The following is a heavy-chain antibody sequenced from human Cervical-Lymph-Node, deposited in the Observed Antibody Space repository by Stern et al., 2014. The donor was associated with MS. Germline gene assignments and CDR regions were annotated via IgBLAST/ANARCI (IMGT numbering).Heavy chain of an antibody. D-gene: IGHD3-22*01. J-gene: IGHJ4*02. Sequence: VQLVESGGGVVQPGRSLRLSCAASGFTFSSYGMHWVRQAPGKGLEWVALISYDGNNKYYTDSVKGRFTVSRDNSKNTLYLQMNSLRAEDTAVYYCASNQELLHTWGQGTLVTVSS. V-gene: IGHV3-30*03. CDR3: ASNQELLHT. CDR1: GFTFSSYG. CDR2: ISYDGNNK.